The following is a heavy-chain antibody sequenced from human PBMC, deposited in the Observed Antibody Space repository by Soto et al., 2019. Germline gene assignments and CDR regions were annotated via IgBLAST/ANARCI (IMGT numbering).Heavy chain of an antibody. J-gene: IGHJ4*02. D-gene: IGHD5-18*01. CDR2: IYHRGST. V-gene: IGHV4-38-2*02. CDR1: GYAITNGYY. CDR3: TRGVRGYVSY. Sequence: ASETLSLTCNVSGYAITNGYYWGWIRQTPGKGLEWIGTIYHRGSTSYSPSLQSRLTIALDTSKNQFSLMLTSVTAADTAVYFCTRGVRGYVSYWGQGTLVTVSS.